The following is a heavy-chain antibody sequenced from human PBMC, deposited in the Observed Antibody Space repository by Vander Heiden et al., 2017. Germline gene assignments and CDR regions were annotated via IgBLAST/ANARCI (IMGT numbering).Heavy chain of an antibody. CDR1: GFTFSTYD. D-gene: IGHD1-1*01. CDR2: FSSSGDST. Sequence: EVHLLESGGGLVQPVGSLRLPCTASGFTFSTYDMYWVRQAPGKGLEWVSTFSSSGDSTYYADSVKGRFTISRDNSKNTLYLQMNSLRAEDTAIYYCAKHQRKSDWNEIWGQGTLVTVSS. V-gene: IGHV3-23*01. J-gene: IGHJ4*02. CDR3: AKHQRKSDWNEI.